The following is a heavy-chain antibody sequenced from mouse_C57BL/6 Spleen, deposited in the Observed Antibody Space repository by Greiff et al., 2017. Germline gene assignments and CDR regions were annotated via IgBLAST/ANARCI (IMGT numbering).Heavy chain of an antibody. Sequence: EVQVVESGGDLVKPGGSLKLSCAASGFTFSSYGMSWVRPTPDKRLEWVATISSGGSYTYYPDRVKGRFTISRDNAKNTLYLQMSSLKSEDTAMYYCARQVYGNYEGYAMDYWGQGTSVTVSS. D-gene: IGHD2-1*01. V-gene: IGHV5-6*01. J-gene: IGHJ4*01. CDR1: GFTFSSYG. CDR3: ARQVYGNYEGYAMDY. CDR2: ISSGGSYT.